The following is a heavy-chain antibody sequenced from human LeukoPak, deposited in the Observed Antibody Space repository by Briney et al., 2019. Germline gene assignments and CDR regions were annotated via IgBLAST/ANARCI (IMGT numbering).Heavy chain of an antibody. V-gene: IGHV3-23*01. CDR1: GFTFSNYA. D-gene: IGHD1-26*01. CDR3: AKASGSYYYGMDV. CDR2: ISGSGGST. Sequence: PGGSLRLSCAASGFTFSNYAMSWVRQAPGKGLEWVPGISGSGGSTYYADSVKGRFTISRDNSKNTPYLQMNSLRGEDTAVYYCAKASGSYYYGMDVWGLGTTVTVSS. J-gene: IGHJ6*02.